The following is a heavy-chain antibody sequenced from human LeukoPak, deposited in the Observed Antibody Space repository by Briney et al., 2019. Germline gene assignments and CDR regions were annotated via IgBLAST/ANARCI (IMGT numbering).Heavy chain of an antibody. V-gene: IGHV1-69*04. J-gene: IGHJ5*02. Sequence: SVKVSCKASGGTFSSYAISWVRQAPGQGLEWMGRIIPILGIANHAQKFQGRVTITADKSTSTAYMELSSLRSEDTAVYYCARDPSPDMIALNWFDPWGQGTLVTVSS. CDR1: GGTFSSYA. CDR3: ARDPSPDMIALNWFDP. CDR2: IIPILGIA. D-gene: IGHD3-16*01.